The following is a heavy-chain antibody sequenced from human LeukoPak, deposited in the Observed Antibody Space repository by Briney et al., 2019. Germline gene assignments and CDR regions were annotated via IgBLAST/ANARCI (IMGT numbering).Heavy chain of an antibody. Sequence: SETLPLTCTVSGGSISSSSYYWGWIRQPPGKGLEWIGSIYYSGSTYYNPSLRSRVTISVDTSKNQFSLKLSSVTAADTAVYYCASTYSSGWYFDYWGQGTLVTVSS. J-gene: IGHJ4*02. CDR1: GGSISSSSYY. CDR2: IYYSGST. V-gene: IGHV4-39*01. CDR3: ASTYSSGWYFDY. D-gene: IGHD6-19*01.